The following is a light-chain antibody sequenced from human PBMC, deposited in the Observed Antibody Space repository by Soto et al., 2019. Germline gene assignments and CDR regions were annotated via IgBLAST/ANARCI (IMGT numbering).Light chain of an antibody. CDR3: AAWDDSLNVVL. Sequence: QSALTQPPSVSEAPRQRVSISCSGTTSNVGNNAVNWYQQLPGKTPKLLIYFDDLVPSGVSDRFSGSKSGTSASLAISGLQSDDEADYYCAAWDDSLNVVLFGGGTKLTVL. J-gene: IGLJ2*01. CDR1: TSNVGNNA. V-gene: IGLV1-36*01. CDR2: FDD.